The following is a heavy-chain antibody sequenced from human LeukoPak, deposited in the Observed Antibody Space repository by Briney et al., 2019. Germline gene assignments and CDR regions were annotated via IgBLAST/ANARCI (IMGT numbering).Heavy chain of an antibody. Sequence: GGSLRLSCAASGFTFSSYGMHWVRQAPGKGLEWVAFIRYDGGNKYYADSVKGRFTISRDNSKNTLYLQMNSLRAEDTAVYYCAKEVYGGSYDYWGQGTLVTVSS. J-gene: IGHJ4*02. V-gene: IGHV3-30*02. D-gene: IGHD1-26*01. CDR1: GFTFSSYG. CDR3: AKEVYGGSYDY. CDR2: IRYDGGNK.